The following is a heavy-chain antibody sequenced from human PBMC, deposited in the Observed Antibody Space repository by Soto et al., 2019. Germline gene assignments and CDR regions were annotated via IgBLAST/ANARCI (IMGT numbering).Heavy chain of an antibody. CDR2: IYYSGST. J-gene: IGHJ3*02. Sequence: SETLSLTCTVSGGSISSGGYYWSWIRQHPGKGLEWIGYIYYSGSTYYNPSLKSRVTISVDTSKNQFSLKLSSVTAADTAVYYCARKYYYDSSGYYKAGAFDIWGQGTMVTVSS. CDR3: ARKYYYDSSGYYKAGAFDI. V-gene: IGHV4-31*03. D-gene: IGHD3-22*01. CDR1: GGSISSGGYY.